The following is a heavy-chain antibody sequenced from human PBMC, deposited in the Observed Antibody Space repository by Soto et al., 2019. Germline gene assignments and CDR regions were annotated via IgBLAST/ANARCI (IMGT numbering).Heavy chain of an antibody. V-gene: IGHV3-23*01. CDR1: GFPFSSHA. Sequence: GGSLRLSCVASGFPFSSHAMSWVRQAQGKGLEWVSGIDDSGGDTYYADSVKGRFTISRDNSKNTLYLQMNSLRAEDTAVYYCAKDWRGRVAKAEYFLYWGQGTLVTVSS. J-gene: IGHJ4*02. CDR2: IDDSGGDT. CDR3: AKDWRGRVAKAEYFLY. D-gene: IGHD3-3*01.